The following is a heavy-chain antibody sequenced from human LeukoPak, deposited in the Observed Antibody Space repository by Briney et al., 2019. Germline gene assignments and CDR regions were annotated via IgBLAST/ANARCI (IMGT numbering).Heavy chain of an antibody. CDR2: IRYDGSNK. D-gene: IGHD6-19*01. J-gene: IGHJ4*02. V-gene: IGHV3-30*02. CDR3: AKDRPTGGAVAGKIDY. Sequence: PAGSLSLYCAASGFTFSSYGMHWVRQAPGKGLEWVAFIRYDGSNKYYEDYVKGRFTISRDNSKNTLYLQMNSLRAEDTAVYYCAKDRPTGGAVAGKIDYWGQGTLVTVSS. CDR1: GFTFSSYG.